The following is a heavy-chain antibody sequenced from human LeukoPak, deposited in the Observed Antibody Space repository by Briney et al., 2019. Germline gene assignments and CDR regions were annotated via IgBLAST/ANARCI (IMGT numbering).Heavy chain of an antibody. J-gene: IGHJ4*02. CDR2: ICASNVTT. CDR3: ARGHTYYDFWSGLIEYYFDY. V-gene: IGHV1-18*01. D-gene: IGHD3-3*01. CDR1: RDTFTSAV. Sequence: ASVRVSCEASRDTFTSAVISWVRQAPRQGGECMGWICASNVTTNYAQKLQGRVTMTTDSSTSTAYMELRSLRSDDTAVYYCARGHTYYDFWSGLIEYYFDYWGQGTLVTVSS.